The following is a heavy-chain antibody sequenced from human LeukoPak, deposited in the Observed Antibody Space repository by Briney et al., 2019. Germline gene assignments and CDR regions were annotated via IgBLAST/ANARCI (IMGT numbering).Heavy chain of an antibody. D-gene: IGHD5-12*01. Sequence: SVKVSCKASGGTFISYATSWVRQAPGQGLEWMGGIIPIFGTANYAQKFQGRVTITADESTSTAYMELSSLRSEDTAVYYCARLSWLRSPYYYGMDVWGQGTTVTVSS. V-gene: IGHV1-69*13. CDR3: ARLSWLRSPYYYGMDV. CDR1: GGTFISYA. J-gene: IGHJ6*02. CDR2: IIPIFGTA.